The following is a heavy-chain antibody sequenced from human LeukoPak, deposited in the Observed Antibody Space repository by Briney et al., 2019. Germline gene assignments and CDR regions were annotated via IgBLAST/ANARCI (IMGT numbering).Heavy chain of an antibody. J-gene: IGHJ4*02. CDR2: IYYSGST. CDR3: ARDRLGYCSNAVCYD. Sequence: SQTLSLTCTVSGDSISSGDYYWSWIRQPPGKGLEWIGYIYYSGSTYYNPSLKSRVIISEDTSKNQFSLKLSSVTAVDTAVYYCARDRLGYCSNAVCYDWGQGTLVTVSS. D-gene: IGHD2-8*01. V-gene: IGHV4-30-4*01. CDR1: GDSISSGDYY.